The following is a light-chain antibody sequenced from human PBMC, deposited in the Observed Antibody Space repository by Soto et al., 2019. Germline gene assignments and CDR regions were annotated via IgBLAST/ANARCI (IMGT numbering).Light chain of an antibody. Sequence: DIQMTQSPATLAASVGDRVSITCRASQNIDTWLAWYQQKAGKAPNLLIYKASRLESGVPSRFSGSGSGTEFTLTISSLQPEDFGRYYCQEYRDDYGTFGQGTKVEMK. CDR3: QEYRDDYGT. CDR2: KAS. CDR1: QNIDTW. J-gene: IGKJ1*01. V-gene: IGKV1-5*03.